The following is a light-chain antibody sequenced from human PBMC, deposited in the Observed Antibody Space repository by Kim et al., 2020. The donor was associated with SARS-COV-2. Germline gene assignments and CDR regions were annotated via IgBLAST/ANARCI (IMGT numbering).Light chain of an antibody. J-gene: IGKJ1*01. Sequence: IVMTQSPGTLSVSPGERATLSCRASQGVSSKLAWYQQKPGQAPRLLISGASTRATGIPARFSGSGSGTDFTLTISSLQSEDFAVYYCQQYSNWPRTFGQGTKVDIK. CDR2: GAS. CDR1: QGVSSK. CDR3: QQYSNWPRT. V-gene: IGKV3-15*01.